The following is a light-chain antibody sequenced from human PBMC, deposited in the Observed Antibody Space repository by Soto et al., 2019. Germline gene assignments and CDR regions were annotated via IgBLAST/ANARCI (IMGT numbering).Light chain of an antibody. CDR1: QSVSRSY. Sequence: EIVLTQSPGTLSLSPGDRATLSCRASQSVSRSYLGWYQQKPGQAPRLLIYGAFTRAAGVPARFSGSGSGTEFTLAISSLQSEDSAVYFCQQYANWPKTFGQGTKVDIK. V-gene: IGKV3-15*01. J-gene: IGKJ1*01. CDR3: QQYANWPKT. CDR2: GAF.